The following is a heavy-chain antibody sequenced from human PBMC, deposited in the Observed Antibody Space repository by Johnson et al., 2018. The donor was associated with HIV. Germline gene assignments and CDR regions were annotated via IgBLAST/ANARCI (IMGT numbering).Heavy chain of an antibody. J-gene: IGHJ3*02. CDR3: AREGGSRVAAGKDAFDI. CDR1: GFTFSSYA. D-gene: IGHD6-13*01. CDR2: ISCSGTTI. Sequence: VQLVESGGGLVQPGGSLRLSCAASGFTFSSYAMSWVHQAPGKGLEWVSAISCSGTTIYYADSVKGRFTISRYNAKNSLYLQMNSLRAEDTAVYYSAREGGSRVAAGKDAFDIWGQGTMVTVSS. V-gene: IGHV3-48*04.